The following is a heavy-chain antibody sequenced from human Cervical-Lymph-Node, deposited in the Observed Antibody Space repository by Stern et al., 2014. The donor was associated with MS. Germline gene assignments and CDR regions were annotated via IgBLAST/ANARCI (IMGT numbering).Heavy chain of an antibody. CDR1: GFSLSTSGMC. Sequence: QITLKESGPALVKPTQTLTLTCTFSGFSLSTSGMCVSWIRQPPGRALEWLALIDWDDDKYYSTSLKTRLTISKDTSKNQVVLTMTNMDPVDTATYYCARIQVYYDSGSYYRGANYNYYGLDVWGQGTTVTVSS. V-gene: IGHV2-70*01. D-gene: IGHD3-10*01. J-gene: IGHJ6*02. CDR2: IDWDDDK. CDR3: ARIQVYYDSGSYYRGANYNYYGLDV.